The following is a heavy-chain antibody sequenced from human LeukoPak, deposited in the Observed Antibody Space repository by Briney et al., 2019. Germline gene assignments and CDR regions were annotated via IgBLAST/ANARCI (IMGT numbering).Heavy chain of an antibody. V-gene: IGHV1-8*01. D-gene: IGHD6-13*01. Sequence: ASVKVSCKTSGYTFTNNDIHWVRQAPGQALEWMGWMHPDTGDTGYAQKFQGRVIMTRDTSISTAYMELSSLRPDDTAVYYCARPIIAAAEYSYYYGMDVWGQGTTVTVSS. CDR3: ARPIIAAAEYSYYYGMDV. CDR2: MHPDTGDT. J-gene: IGHJ6*02. CDR1: GYTFTNND.